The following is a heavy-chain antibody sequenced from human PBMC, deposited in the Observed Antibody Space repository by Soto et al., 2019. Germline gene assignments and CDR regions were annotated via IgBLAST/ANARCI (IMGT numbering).Heavy chain of an antibody. CDR3: AREVCSGTSCSRAGAFDI. CDR1: GFTFSSYW. V-gene: IGHV3-7*01. Sequence: SLRLSCAASGFTFSSYWMSWVRQAPGKGLEWVANIKQDGSEKYYVDSVKGRFTISRDNAKNSLYLQMNGLRAEDTAVFYCAREVCSGTSCSRAGAFDIWGQGTMVTVSS. D-gene: IGHD2-2*01. J-gene: IGHJ3*02. CDR2: IKQDGSEK.